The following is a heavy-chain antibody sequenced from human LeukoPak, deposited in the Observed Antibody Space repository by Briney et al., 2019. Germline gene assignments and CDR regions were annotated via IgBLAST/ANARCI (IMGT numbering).Heavy chain of an antibody. Sequence: GGTLRLSCAASGFTFSSYGMSWVRQAPGKGLEWVSAISGSGGSTYYADSVKGRFTISRDNSKNTLYLKMNSLRAEDTAVYYCAKDRYSYGYSYFDYWGQGTLVTVSS. CDR3: AKDRYSYGYSYFDY. CDR1: GFTFSSYG. V-gene: IGHV3-23*01. D-gene: IGHD5-18*01. J-gene: IGHJ4*02. CDR2: ISGSGGST.